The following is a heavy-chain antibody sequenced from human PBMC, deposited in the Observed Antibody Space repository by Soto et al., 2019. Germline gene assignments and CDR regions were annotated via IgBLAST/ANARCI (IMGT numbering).Heavy chain of an antibody. CDR1: GFTFSSYA. J-gene: IGHJ4*02. Sequence: GGSLRLSCAASGFTFSSYAMSWVRQTPGKGLEWVSTLSGSGGTTYYADSVKGQFTISRDNSKSTLYLQMNSLRAEDTAVYYCAFDHATYGDNYIYSWREGLLVPVSS. CDR3: AFDHATYGDNYIYS. CDR2: LSGSGGTT. V-gene: IGHV3-23*01. D-gene: IGHD3-22*01.